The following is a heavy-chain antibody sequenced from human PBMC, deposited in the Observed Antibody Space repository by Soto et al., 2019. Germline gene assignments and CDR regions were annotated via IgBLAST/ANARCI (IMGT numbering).Heavy chain of an antibody. V-gene: IGHV1-18*01. Sequence: ASVKVSCKASGYTFTSYAMHWVRQAPGQGLEWMGWISAYNGNTNYAQKLQGRVTMTTDTSTSTAYMELRSLRSDDTAVYYCARDPAVAGKRDWFDPWGQGILVTVSS. CDR2: ISAYNGNT. CDR1: GYTFTSYA. CDR3: ARDPAVAGKRDWFDP. D-gene: IGHD6-19*01. J-gene: IGHJ5*02.